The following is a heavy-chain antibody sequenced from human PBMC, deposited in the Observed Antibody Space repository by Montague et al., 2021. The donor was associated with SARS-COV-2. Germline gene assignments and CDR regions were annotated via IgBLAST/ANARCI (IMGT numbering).Heavy chain of an antibody. J-gene: IGHJ5*01. Sequence: SETLSLTCTVSFDSISTYYWSWIRQPPGKGLEWIGFIFYNGSTKYNPSLKRRVSISLDTSKNQFSLKLSSVTAADTAVYYCARQDAWAYCGDECYRGWFDSWGQGTLVTVSS. CDR1: FDSISTYY. CDR2: IFYNGST. CDR3: ARQDAWAYCGDECYRGWFDS. D-gene: IGHD2-21*01. V-gene: IGHV4-59*01.